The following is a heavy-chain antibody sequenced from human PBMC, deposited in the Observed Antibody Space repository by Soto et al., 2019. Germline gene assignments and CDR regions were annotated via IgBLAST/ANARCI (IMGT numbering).Heavy chain of an antibody. V-gene: IGHV4-39*01. CDR3: ARHSGAGMRVPRGMDV. D-gene: IGHD5-12*01. CDR2: IYYSGST. J-gene: IGHJ6*02. Sequence: QLQLQESGPGLVKPSETLSLTCTVSGGSISSSSYYWGWIRQPPGKGLEWIGSIYYSGSTYYNPSLQTRVTMSVDTSKNQFSLKLSSVTAADTAVYYCARHSGAGMRVPRGMDVWGQGTTVTVSS. CDR1: GGSISSSSYY.